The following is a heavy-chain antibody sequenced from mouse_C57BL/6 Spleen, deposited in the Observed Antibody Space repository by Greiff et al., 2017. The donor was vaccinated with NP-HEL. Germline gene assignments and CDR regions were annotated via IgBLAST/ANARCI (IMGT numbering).Heavy chain of an antibody. J-gene: IGHJ2*01. CDR3: ARNEGDGNYGGYYVDY. V-gene: IGHV2-2*01. CDR1: GFSLTSYG. CDR2: IWSGGST. Sequence: QVQLQQSGPGLVQPSQSLSITCTVPGFSLTSYGVHWVRQSPGKGLEWLGVIWSGGSTDYNAAFISRLSISKDNSKSQVFFKMNSLQADDTAIYYCARNEGDGNYGGYYVDYGGQGTTLTVSS. D-gene: IGHD2-1*01.